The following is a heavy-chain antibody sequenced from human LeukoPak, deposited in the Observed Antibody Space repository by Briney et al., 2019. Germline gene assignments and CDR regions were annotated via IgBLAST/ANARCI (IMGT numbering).Heavy chain of an antibody. Sequence: PSETLSLTCIVSGGSISSGSYYWSWIRQPAGKGLEWIGRIYTSGSTNYNPSLKSRVTMSVDTSKNQFSLKLSSVTAADTAVYYCAREGRGIPFDYWGQGTLVTVSS. CDR1: GGSISSGSYY. CDR3: AREGRGIPFDY. J-gene: IGHJ4*02. V-gene: IGHV4-61*02. CDR2: IYTSGST. D-gene: IGHD1-26*01.